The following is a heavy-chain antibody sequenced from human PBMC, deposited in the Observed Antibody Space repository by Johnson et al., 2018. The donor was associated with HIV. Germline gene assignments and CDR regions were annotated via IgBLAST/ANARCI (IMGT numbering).Heavy chain of an antibody. V-gene: IGHV3-30*18. CDR3: AKVGGYSYGES. CDR2: ISYDGSTK. J-gene: IGHJ3*01. D-gene: IGHD5-18*01. CDR1: GFTFSSYG. Sequence: HVQLVESGGGVVQPGRSLRLSCAASGFTFSSYGIYWVRQAPGKGLEWVTVISYDGSTKYYADSVKGRFTISRDNSKNTLYLQMNSLRAEDTAVYYCAKVGGYSYGESWGQGTMVTVSS.